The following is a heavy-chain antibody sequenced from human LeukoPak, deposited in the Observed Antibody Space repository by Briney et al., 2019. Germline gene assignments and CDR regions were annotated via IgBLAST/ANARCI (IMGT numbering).Heavy chain of an antibody. CDR1: GYTFTSYD. V-gene: IGHV1-8*03. Sequence: ASVKVSCKASGYTFTSYDINWVRQAAGQGLEWMGWMNPNSGNTGYAQKFQGRVNITRNTSISTAYMELSSLRSEDTAVYYCARGLMMPRWKITMIVVATRYYFDYWGQGTLVTVSS. J-gene: IGHJ4*02. CDR2: MNPNSGNT. CDR3: ARGLMMPRWKITMIVVATRYYFDY. D-gene: IGHD3-22*01.